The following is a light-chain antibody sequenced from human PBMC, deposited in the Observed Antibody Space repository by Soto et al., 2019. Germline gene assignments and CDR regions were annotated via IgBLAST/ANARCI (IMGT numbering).Light chain of an antibody. Sequence: EIVLTHSPGTLSLSPGERATLSCRASQSISSNSLGWYQQKPGQAPRLLIYGAFSRAIGIPDRFSGSGSGTDFTLTISRLEPEDFAVYYCQQYGSSPPYTFGQGTKLEI. CDR2: GAF. CDR3: QQYGSSPPYT. CDR1: QSISSNS. V-gene: IGKV3-20*01. J-gene: IGKJ2*01.